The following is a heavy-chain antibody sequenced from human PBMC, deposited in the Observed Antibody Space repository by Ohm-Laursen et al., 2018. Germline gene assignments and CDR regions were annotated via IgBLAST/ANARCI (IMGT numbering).Heavy chain of an antibody. CDR1: GFTFDDFA. CDR3: ARRSITGTTEFDY. D-gene: IGHD1-7*01. Sequence: SLRLSCAASGFTFDDFAMHWVRQAPGKGLEWVSGINWNSGSIGYADSVKGRFTISRDNAKNSVYLQMNSLRAEDTAVYYCARRSITGTTEFDYWGQGTLVTVSS. CDR2: INWNSGSI. V-gene: IGHV3-9*01. J-gene: IGHJ4*02.